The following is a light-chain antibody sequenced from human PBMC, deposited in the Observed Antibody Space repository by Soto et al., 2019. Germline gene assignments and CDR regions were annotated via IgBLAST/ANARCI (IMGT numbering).Light chain of an antibody. CDR1: SSDVGGYNV. V-gene: IGLV2-23*01. CDR3: CSYAGSSSYV. Sequence: QSALTQPASVSGSPGQSITISCTGTSSDVGGYNVVSWYQQHPGKAPKLMIYEGSKRPSGVSNRFSGSKSGNTASLTISGLQPEDEADYYCCSYAGSSSYVFGSGTKLTV. J-gene: IGLJ1*01. CDR2: EGS.